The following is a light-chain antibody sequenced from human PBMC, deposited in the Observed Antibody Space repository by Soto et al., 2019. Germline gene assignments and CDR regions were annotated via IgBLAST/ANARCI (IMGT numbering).Light chain of an antibody. Sequence: DIVMTQSPLSLPVTPGEPASISCRSSQSLLYSDGYNYLEWYLQKPGQSPQLLIYMGSNRASGVPDRFSGSGSGTDFTLKISRVEAEDVGVYYCMQAVQSITFGGGTKVEIK. V-gene: IGKV2-28*01. CDR2: MGS. CDR1: QSLLYSDGYNY. CDR3: MQAVQSIT. J-gene: IGKJ4*01.